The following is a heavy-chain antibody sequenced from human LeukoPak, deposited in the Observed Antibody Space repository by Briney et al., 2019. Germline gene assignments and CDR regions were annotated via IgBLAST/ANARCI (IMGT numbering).Heavy chain of an antibody. CDR3: ARVGMEWLLNYYYYYYMDV. CDR2: IYYSGST. V-gene: IGHV4-61*03. J-gene: IGHJ6*03. Sequence: SETLSLTCTVSGGSISSGSYYWSWIRQAPGKGLEWIGYIYYSGSTNYNPSLKSRVTISVDTTKNPFILQMSLVTAAAAACYYCARVGMEWLLNYYYYYYMDVWGKGTTVTVSS. CDR1: GGSISSGSYY. D-gene: IGHD3-3*01.